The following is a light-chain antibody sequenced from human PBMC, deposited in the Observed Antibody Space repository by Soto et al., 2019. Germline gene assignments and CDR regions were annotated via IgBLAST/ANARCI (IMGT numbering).Light chain of an antibody. V-gene: IGLV2-23*01. CDR2: EGS. CDR1: SSDVGSYNL. J-gene: IGLJ2*01. CDR3: CSYAGSSTLV. Sequence: QSVLTQPASVSGSPGQSITISCTGTSSDVGSYNLVSWYPQHPGKAPKLMIYEGSKRPSGVSNRFSGSKSGNTASLTISGLQAEDAADYYCCSYAGSSTLVFGGGTKRTVL.